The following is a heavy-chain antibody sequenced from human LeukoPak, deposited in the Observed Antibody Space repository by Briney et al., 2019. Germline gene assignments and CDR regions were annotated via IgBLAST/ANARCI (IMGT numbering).Heavy chain of an antibody. CDR3: TTGLGAHLWFFDMDV. CDR2: IKSKTDGGTT. J-gene: IGHJ6*03. CDR1: GFTFSNAW. V-gene: IGHV3-15*01. D-gene: IGHD5-18*01. Sequence: GGSLRLSCAASGFTFSNAWMSWVRQAPGKGLEWVGRIKSKTDGGTTDYAAPVKGRFTISRDDSKNTLYLQMNSLKTEDTAVYYCTTGLGAHLWFFDMDVWGKGTTVTVSS.